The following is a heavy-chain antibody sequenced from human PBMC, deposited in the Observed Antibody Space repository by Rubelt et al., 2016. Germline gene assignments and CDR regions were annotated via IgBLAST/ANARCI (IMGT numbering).Heavy chain of an antibody. CDR1: GGSISSSSYY. V-gene: IGHV4-39*01. Sequence: QLQLRESGPGLVKPSETLSLTCTVSGGSISSSSYYWGWIRQPPGKGLEWIGSIYYSGSTYYNPSLKSRVTISVDTSKNQFSLKLSSVTAADTAVYYCARHPTALDIYYFDYWGQGTLVTVSS. J-gene: IGHJ4*02. CDR3: ARHPTALDIYYFDY. D-gene: IGHD5-18*01. CDR2: IYYSGST.